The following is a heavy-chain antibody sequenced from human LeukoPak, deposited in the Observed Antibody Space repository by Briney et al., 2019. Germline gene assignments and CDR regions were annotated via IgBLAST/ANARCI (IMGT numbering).Heavy chain of an antibody. CDR2: INSDGSST. CDR3: ARATSYSNYGMDV. V-gene: IGHV3-74*01. CDR1: GFTFSHHW. J-gene: IGHJ6*02. D-gene: IGHD6-13*01. Sequence: GGSLILSCAASGFTFSHHWMHWVRQVPGKGLVWVSRINSDGSSTTYAESVKGRFTISRDNARNTLYLQMNSLRAEDTAVHYCARATSYSNYGMDVWGQGTTVTVSS.